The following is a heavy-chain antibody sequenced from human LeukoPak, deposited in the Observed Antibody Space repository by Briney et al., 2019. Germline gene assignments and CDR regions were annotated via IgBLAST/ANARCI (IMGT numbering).Heavy chain of an antibody. CDR3: ARAALYDYVWGSYRLDY. D-gene: IGHD3-16*02. J-gene: IGHJ4*02. CDR1: GYTFISYG. CDR2: VSAYNGNT. V-gene: IGHV1-18*01. Sequence: GASVKVSCKASGYTFISYGISWVRQAPGQGLEWMGWVSAYNGNTNYAQNLQGRVTMTTDTSTSTAYMELRSLRSDDTAVYYCARAALYDYVWGSYRLDYWGQGTLVTASS.